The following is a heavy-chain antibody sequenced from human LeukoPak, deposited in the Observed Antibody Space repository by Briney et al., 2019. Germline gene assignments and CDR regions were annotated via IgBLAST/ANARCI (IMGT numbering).Heavy chain of an antibody. CDR2: IYHSGST. Sequence: SETLSLTCAVSGCSISSGYYWGWIRQPPGKGLEWIGSIYHSGSTYYNPSLKSRVTISVDTSKNQFSLKLSSVTAADPAVYCCARRASGWLNWFDPWGQGTLVTVSS. V-gene: IGHV4-38-2*01. J-gene: IGHJ5*02. D-gene: IGHD6-19*01. CDR1: GCSISSGYY. CDR3: ARRASGWLNWFDP.